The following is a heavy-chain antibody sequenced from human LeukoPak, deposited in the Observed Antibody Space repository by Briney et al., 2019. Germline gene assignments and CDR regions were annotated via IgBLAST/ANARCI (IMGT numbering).Heavy chain of an antibody. CDR1: GFTFYDYA. V-gene: IGHV3-43*02. CDR3: AKEDYSSSWYALDY. Sequence: GGSLRLSCAASGFTFYDYAIYWVRQGPGKGVEWVSLISGDGGSIYYADSVKGRFTISRDNSKNSLYLQMNSLRTEDTALYYCAKEDYSSSWYALDYWGQGTLVTVSS. J-gene: IGHJ4*02. CDR2: ISGDGGSI. D-gene: IGHD6-13*01.